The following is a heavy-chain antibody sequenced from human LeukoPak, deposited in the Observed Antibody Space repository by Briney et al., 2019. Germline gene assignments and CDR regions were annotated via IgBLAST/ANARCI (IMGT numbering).Heavy chain of an antibody. Sequence: PSQTLSLTCTVSGGSISSGSYYWSWIRQPAGKGLEWIGRIYTSGSTNYNPSPKSRVTISVDTSKNQFSLKLSSVTAADTAVYYCARVLEGSNVGGAYCSGGSCPQSVGFDIWGQGTMVTVSS. CDR2: IYTSGST. CDR3: ARVLEGSNVGGAYCSGGSCPQSVGFDI. CDR1: GGSISSGSYY. D-gene: IGHD2-15*01. V-gene: IGHV4-61*02. J-gene: IGHJ3*02.